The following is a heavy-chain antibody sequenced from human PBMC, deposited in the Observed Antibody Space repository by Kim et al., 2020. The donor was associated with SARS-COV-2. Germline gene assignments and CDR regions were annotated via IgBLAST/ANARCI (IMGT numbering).Heavy chain of an antibody. Sequence: AESGKGRLTISRDNATNSLYLQMNSLRAEDTALYYCAKDRRATVTTEIDYWGQGTLVTVSS. J-gene: IGHJ4*02. D-gene: IGHD4-4*01. V-gene: IGHV3-9*01. CDR3: AKDRRATVTTEIDY.